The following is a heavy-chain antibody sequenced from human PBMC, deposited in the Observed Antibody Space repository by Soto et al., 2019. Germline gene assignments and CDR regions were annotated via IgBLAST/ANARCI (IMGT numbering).Heavy chain of an antibody. J-gene: IGHJ6*02. CDR3: ARDVVPAANSLYYYYGMDV. Sequence: SDTLSLTCTVSGGSISSGDYYWSWIRQPPGKGLEWIGYIYYGGSTYYNPSLKSRVTIAVDTSKNQFSLMLSSVTATDTVVYYCARDVVPAANSLYYYYGMDVWGQGATVTVSS. D-gene: IGHD2-2*01. V-gene: IGHV4-30-4*02. CDR2: IYYGGST. CDR1: GGSISSGDYY.